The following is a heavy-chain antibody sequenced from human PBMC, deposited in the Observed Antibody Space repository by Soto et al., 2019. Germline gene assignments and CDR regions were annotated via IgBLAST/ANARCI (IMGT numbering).Heavy chain of an antibody. J-gene: IGHJ4*02. V-gene: IGHV3-23*01. CDR1: GFTFSSYA. Sequence: EVQLLDSGGGLVQPGGSLRLSCAASGFTFSSYAMNWVRQAPGKGLEWVSVISGSGDSTYYADSVKGRFTISRDKSKNTLYLQMNSPRTEETAVYYCARRRPGPYFDYWGQGTLVTVSS. CDR2: ISGSGDST. D-gene: IGHD2-8*02. CDR3: ARRRPGPYFDY.